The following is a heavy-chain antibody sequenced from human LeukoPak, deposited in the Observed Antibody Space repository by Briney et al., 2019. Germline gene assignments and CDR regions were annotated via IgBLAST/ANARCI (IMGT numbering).Heavy chain of an antibody. CDR2: IYYSGST. Sequence: SETLSLTCTVSGGSISSYYWSWIRQPPGKGLEWIGYIYYSGSTNYNPSLKSRVTISVDTSKNQFSLKLSSVTAADTAVYYCARGRGCGGDCSLVDYWGQGTLVTVSS. J-gene: IGHJ4*02. V-gene: IGHV4-59*12. D-gene: IGHD2-21*02. CDR1: GGSISSYY. CDR3: ARGRGCGGDCSLVDY.